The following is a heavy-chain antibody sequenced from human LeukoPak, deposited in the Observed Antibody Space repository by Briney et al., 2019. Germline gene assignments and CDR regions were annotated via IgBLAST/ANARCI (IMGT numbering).Heavy chain of an antibody. J-gene: IGHJ4*02. D-gene: IGHD6-6*01. V-gene: IGHV3-66*02. CDR3: ARERALDYFDY. CDR2: IYSGGSA. CDR1: GFTVSSNY. Sequence: GGSLRLSCAAPGFTVSSNYMSWVRQAPGKGLEWVSVIYSGGSAYYADSVKGRFTISRDNSKNTLYLRMNSLRAEDTAVYYCARERALDYFDYWGQGTLVTVSS.